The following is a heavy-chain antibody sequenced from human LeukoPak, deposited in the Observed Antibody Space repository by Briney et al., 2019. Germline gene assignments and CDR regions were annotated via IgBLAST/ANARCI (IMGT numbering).Heavy chain of an antibody. Sequence: PGGSLRLSCAASGFTVSSNYMSWVRQAPGKGLEWVSVIYSGGSTYYADSVKGRFTISRDNSKNTLYLQMNSLRAEDTAVYYCARVGYSGYGRAFDIWGQGTMVTVSS. CDR2: IYSGGST. D-gene: IGHD5-12*01. CDR3: ARVGYSGYGRAFDI. J-gene: IGHJ3*02. CDR1: GFTVSSNY. V-gene: IGHV3-53*01.